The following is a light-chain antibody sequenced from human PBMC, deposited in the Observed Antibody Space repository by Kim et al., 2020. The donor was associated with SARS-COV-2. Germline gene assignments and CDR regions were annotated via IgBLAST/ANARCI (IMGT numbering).Light chain of an antibody. CDR1: TSDVGNYDL. V-gene: IGLV2-23*02. Sequence: GQSITISCAGATSDVGNYDLVSWYQQHPGKAPKLMIYEVTQRPSGVSSRFSGSRSGNTASLTISGLQAEDEADYYCNSYAGVRTSVFGGGTKVTVL. CDR3: NSYAGVRTSV. J-gene: IGLJ3*02. CDR2: EVT.